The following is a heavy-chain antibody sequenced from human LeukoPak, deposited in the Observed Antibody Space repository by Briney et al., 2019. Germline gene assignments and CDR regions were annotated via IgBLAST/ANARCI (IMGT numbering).Heavy chain of an antibody. J-gene: IGHJ4*02. D-gene: IGHD3-22*01. CDR3: ARDSYYYDISGYRGFDY. CDR1: GGSISSYY. V-gene: IGHV4-59*12. Sequence: SETLSLTCTVSGGSISSYYWSWIRQPPGKGLEWIGYIYYSGSTNYNPSLKSRVTMSVDTSKNQFSLKLSSVTAADTAVYYCARDSYYYDISGYRGFDYWGQGTLVTVSS. CDR2: IYYSGST.